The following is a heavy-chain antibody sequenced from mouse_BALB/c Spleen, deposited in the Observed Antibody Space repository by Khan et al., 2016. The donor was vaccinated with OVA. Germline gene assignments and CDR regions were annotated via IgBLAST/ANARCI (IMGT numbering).Heavy chain of an antibody. CDR2: IWAGGST. D-gene: IGHD1-1*01. Sequence: QVQLKESGPGLVAPSQSLSISCTVSGFSLTTYGVHWVRQPPGKGLEWLGVIWAGGSTNHNSALMSRLSISKDNSKSQVFLKMNSLQTDDTAMYYWARAFYYGAWFAYWGQGTLDTVSA. CDR1: GFSLTTYG. CDR3: ARAFYYGAWFAY. V-gene: IGHV2-9*02. J-gene: IGHJ3*01.